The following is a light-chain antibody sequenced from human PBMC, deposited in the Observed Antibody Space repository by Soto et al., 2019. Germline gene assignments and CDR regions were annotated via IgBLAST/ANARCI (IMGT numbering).Light chain of an antibody. CDR1: TGTVTSGHF. J-gene: IGLJ2*01. CDR3: LLAYSGAFV. Sequence: QAVVTQEPSVTVSPGGTVTLTCGSSTGTVTSGHFPYWFQQKPGQAPRTLIYDTSNKHSWTPARFSGSLLGGKAALTLSGAQPEDEADYYCLLAYSGAFVFGGGTKVTVL. CDR2: DTS. V-gene: IGLV7-46*01.